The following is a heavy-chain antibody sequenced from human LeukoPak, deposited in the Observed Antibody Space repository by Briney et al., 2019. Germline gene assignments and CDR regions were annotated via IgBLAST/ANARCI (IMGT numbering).Heavy chain of an antibody. CDR1: GFTFSSYG. Sequence: GGSLRLSCAASGFTFSSYGMHWVRQAPGKGLEWVAFIRHDGSNEQYADSVKGRFTISRDNAKNSLYLQMNSLRAEDTAVYYCARVKSSIAARNDYWGQGTLVTVSS. D-gene: IGHD6-6*01. CDR3: ARVKSSIAARNDY. CDR2: IRHDGSNE. J-gene: IGHJ4*02. V-gene: IGHV3-30*02.